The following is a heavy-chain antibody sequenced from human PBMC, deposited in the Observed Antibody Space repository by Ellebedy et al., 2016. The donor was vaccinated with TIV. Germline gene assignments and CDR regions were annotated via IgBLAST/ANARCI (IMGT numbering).Heavy chain of an antibody. J-gene: IGHJ6*02. CDR1: GFTFTSYW. D-gene: IGHD4-17*01. V-gene: IGHV3-7*03. CDR3: VRDGAYGDYAPGYYGMDV. Sequence: GGSLRLSYAASGFTFTSYWMSWVRQAPGKGLEWVANINQDGSQIYYVGSVKGRFTISRDNAKNSVYLRMNTLRAEDTAVYHCVRDGAYGDYAPGYYGMDVWGQGTTVTVSS. CDR2: INQDGSQI.